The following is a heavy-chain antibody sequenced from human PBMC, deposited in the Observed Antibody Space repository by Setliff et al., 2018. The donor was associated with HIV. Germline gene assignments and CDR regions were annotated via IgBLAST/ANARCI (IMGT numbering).Heavy chain of an antibody. Sequence: LRLSCAASGFTFSDVWVNWVRQAPGRGLEWVGHIKKKGDGGTTEYATPVKGRFTISRDDSENMLYLQMNDLKTEDTAVYYCMDFAIAGAWDYWGQGTLVTVSS. J-gene: IGHJ4*02. CDR2: IKKKGDGGTT. V-gene: IGHV3-15*01. D-gene: IGHD6-13*01. CDR1: GFTFSDVW. CDR3: MDFAIAGAWDY.